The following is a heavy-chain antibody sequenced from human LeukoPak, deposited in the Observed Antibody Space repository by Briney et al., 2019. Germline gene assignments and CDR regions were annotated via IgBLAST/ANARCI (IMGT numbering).Heavy chain of an antibody. V-gene: IGHV3-11*01. CDR3: ATDGAGFDT. Sequence: GGSLRLSCAASGFTFNDYYMSWIRQAPGKGLEWLSYINIGGTNTHYADSVKGRFTISRDNAKKSLYLEMNNLRVEDTAVYYCATDGAGFDTWGQGVLVTVSS. CDR1: GFTFNDYY. J-gene: IGHJ5*02. CDR2: INIGGTNT.